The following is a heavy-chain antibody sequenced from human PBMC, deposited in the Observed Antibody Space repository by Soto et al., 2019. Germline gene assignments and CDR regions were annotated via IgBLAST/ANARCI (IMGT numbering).Heavy chain of an antibody. V-gene: IGHV3-33*01. CDR1: GFTFSSFG. D-gene: IGHD2-2*01. CDR2: IWHDGRNK. J-gene: IGHJ4*02. CDR3: ASRSPALDY. Sequence: QVPLVESGGGVIQPGRSLRLTCAASGFTFSSFGMHWVRQAPGKGLEWVAVIWHDGRNKYYADFVKGRFTISRDNSKNTLYLQMNSLRAEDTAVYYCASRSPALDYWGQGTLVTVSS.